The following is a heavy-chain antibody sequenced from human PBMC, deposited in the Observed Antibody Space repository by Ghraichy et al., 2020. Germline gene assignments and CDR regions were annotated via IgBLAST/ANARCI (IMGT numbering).Heavy chain of an antibody. CDR3: AAGPGHYYDSRGYYYADY. D-gene: IGHD3-22*01. J-gene: IGHJ4*02. V-gene: IGHV4-59*01. Sequence: ETLSLTCTVSGGSISSYYWSWIRQPPGKGLEWIGYIYYSGSTSYNPSLKGRVTISVDTSKNQFSLKLSSVTAADTAVYYCAAGPGHYYDSRGYYYADYWGQGTLVAVSS. CDR2: IYYSGST. CDR1: GGSISSYY.